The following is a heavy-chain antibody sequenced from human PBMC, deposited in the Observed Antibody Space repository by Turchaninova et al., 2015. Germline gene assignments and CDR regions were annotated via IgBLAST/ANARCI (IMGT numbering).Heavy chain of an antibody. V-gene: IGHV3-48*04. CDR3: ARPHLNWFDP. CDR1: GFTFGRYS. CDR2: ISSSSSTI. J-gene: IGHJ5*02. Sequence: EVQXVESXXGLXXXGGXXGVSCAASGFTFGRYSMNWVRQAPGKGLEWVSYISSSSSTIYYADSVKGRFTISRDNAKNSLYLQMNSLRAEDTAVYYCARPHLNWFDPWGQGTLVTVSS.